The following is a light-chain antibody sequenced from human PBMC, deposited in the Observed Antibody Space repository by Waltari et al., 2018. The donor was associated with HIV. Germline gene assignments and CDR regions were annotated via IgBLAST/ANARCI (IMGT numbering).Light chain of an antibody. J-gene: IGLJ2*01. CDR1: SSDFGFYNY. CDR2: EVT. Sequence: QSALTQPASVSGSPGQSITISCSGTSSDFGFYNYVSWYQQFPGKVPKVIFYEVTSRPSGVSDRVSGSRSGNTASLTISGLQPEDEADYYCTSYTPSDTLVFGGGTKVTVL. V-gene: IGLV2-14*01. CDR3: TSYTPSDTLV.